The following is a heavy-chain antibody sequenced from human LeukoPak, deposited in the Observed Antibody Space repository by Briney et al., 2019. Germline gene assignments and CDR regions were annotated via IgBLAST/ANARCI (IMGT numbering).Heavy chain of an antibody. J-gene: IGHJ4*02. CDR2: ISSSSSYI. Sequence: GGSLRLSCAASGFTFSSYSMNWVRQAPGKGLEWASSISSSSSYIYYADSVKGRFTISRDNAKNSLYLQMNSLRAEDTAVYYCARSSWSKRDFDYWGQGTLVTVSS. CDR1: GFTFSSYS. CDR3: ARSSWSKRDFDY. D-gene: IGHD6-13*01. V-gene: IGHV3-21*01.